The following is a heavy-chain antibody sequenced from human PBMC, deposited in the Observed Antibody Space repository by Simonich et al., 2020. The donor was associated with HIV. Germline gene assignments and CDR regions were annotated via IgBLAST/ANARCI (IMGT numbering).Heavy chain of an antibody. CDR1: GFTFSSYA. CDR2: ISYDGSNK. CDR3: ASGGSISSVWADDY. Sequence: QVQLVESGGGVVQPGRSLRLSCAASGFTFSSYAMHWVRQAPGKGLEWVAVISYDGSNKNYADSVKGRLTISRDNSKNTLYLQMNSLRAEDTAVYYCASGGSISSVWADDYWGQGTLVTVSS. V-gene: IGHV3-30*07. D-gene: IGHD3-16*01. J-gene: IGHJ4*02.